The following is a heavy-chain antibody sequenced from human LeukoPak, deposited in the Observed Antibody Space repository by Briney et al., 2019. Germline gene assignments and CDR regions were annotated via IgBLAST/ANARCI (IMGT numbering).Heavy chain of an antibody. CDR2: ISCSSSYI. CDR3: ASRSKAYDSSGYYFYYFDY. J-gene: IGHJ4*02. CDR1: GFTFSSYS. Sequence: PGGSLRLSCAASGFTFSSYSMNWVRQAPGKGLEWVSSISCSSSYIYYADSVKGRFTISRDNAKNSLYLQMNSLRAEDTAVYYCASRSKAYDSSGYYFYYFDYWGQGTLVTVSS. D-gene: IGHD3-22*01. V-gene: IGHV3-21*01.